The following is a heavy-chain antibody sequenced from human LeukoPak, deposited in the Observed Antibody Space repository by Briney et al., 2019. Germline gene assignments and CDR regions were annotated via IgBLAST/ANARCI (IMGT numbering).Heavy chain of an antibody. Sequence: GGSLRLSCAASGFSFNDYTMNWVRQAPGKGLEWVSSISTSGAYIFYADSVKGRFTISRDNAKDSLYLQMDSLRVEDTATYYCATNLFCASASCLWGWGTLLTVSS. V-gene: IGHV3-21*01. CDR2: ISTSGAYI. D-gene: IGHD2-2*01. J-gene: IGHJ4*02. CDR3: ATNLFCASASCL. CDR1: GFSFNDYT.